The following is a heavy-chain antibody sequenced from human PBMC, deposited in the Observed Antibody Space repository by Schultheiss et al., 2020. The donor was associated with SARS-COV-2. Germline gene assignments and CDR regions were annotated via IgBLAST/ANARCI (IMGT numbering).Heavy chain of an antibody. V-gene: IGHV4-59*01. CDR3: ARAGSSDFWSGYYGVGPFDY. CDR1: GGSISSYY. J-gene: IGHJ4*02. Sequence: SETLSLTCTVSGGSISSYYWSWIRQPPGKGLEWIGYIYYSGSTNYNPSLKSRVTISVDTSKNQFSLKLSSVTAADTAVYYCARAGSSDFWSGYYGVGPFDYWGQGTLVTVSS. D-gene: IGHD3-3*01. CDR2: IYYSGST.